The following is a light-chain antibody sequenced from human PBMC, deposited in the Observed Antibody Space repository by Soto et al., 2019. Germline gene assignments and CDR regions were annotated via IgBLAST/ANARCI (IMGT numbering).Light chain of an antibody. CDR3: QQYGSSPPYT. J-gene: IGKJ2*01. CDR2: GAS. V-gene: IGKV3-20*01. CDR1: QSVSSNY. Sequence: EIMLTQSPGTLSLSPGERVTLSCRASQSVSSNYLAWYQQKPGQAPRLLIYGASSRATGITDRFSGSGSGTEFTLTISRLEPEDFAVYYCQQYGSSPPYTFGQGTKLEIK.